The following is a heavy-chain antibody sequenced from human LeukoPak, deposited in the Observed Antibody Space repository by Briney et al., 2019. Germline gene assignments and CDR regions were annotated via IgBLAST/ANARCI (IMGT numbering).Heavy chain of an antibody. CDR1: GFTFSSYA. CDR3: AKTIRFLEWLSPCYFDY. D-gene: IGHD3-3*01. J-gene: IGHJ4*02. CDR2: ISGSGGST. V-gene: IGHV3-23*01. Sequence: PGGSLRLSCAASGFTFSSYAMSWVRQAPGKGLEWVSAISGSGGSTYYADSVKGRFTISRDNSKNTLYLQMNSLRAEDTAVYYCAKTIRFLEWLSPCYFDYWGQGTLVTVSS.